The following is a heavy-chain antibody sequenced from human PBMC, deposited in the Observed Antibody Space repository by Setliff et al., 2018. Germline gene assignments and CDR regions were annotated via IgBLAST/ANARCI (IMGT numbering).Heavy chain of an antibody. J-gene: IGHJ3*02. CDR2: IKQDGSEK. Sequence: GGSLRLSCAASGFTFSRYWMSWVRQAPGKGLEWVANIKQDGSEKYYVDSVKGRFTISRDNAKNSLYLQMNSLRAEDTAVYYCATNSGGNTIDAFDIWGQGTMVTVSS. D-gene: IGHD2-15*01. V-gene: IGHV3-7*01. CDR1: GFTFSRYW. CDR3: ATNSGGNTIDAFDI.